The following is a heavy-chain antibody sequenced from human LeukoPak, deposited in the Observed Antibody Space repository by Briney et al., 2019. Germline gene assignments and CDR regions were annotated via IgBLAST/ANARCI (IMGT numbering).Heavy chain of an antibody. J-gene: IGHJ4*02. CDR3: AKSRVVDRRGYFDY. Sequence: QAGDSLRLSCVASGFTFNIYPMTWVRQSPEKGLEWVSTIGTGGDTYYADSVKGRFTISRDDSKNTLYLQMHSLGAEDTAVNYCAKSRVVDRRGYFDYWGQGTLVTVSS. V-gene: IGHV3-23*01. CDR2: IGTGGDT. CDR1: GFTFNIYP. D-gene: IGHD2-15*01.